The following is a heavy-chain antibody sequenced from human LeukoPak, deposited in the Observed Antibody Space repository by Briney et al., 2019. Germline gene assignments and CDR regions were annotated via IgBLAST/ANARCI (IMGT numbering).Heavy chain of an antibody. Sequence: PSGTLSLTCTVSGGSISSYYWSWIRQPPGKGLEWIGYIYYSGGTNYNPSLKSRVTISVDTSKNQFSLKLSSVTAADTAVYYCAREIAARYYYTDVWGKGTTVTVSS. CDR3: AREIAARYYYTDV. D-gene: IGHD6-13*01. CDR1: GGSISSYY. V-gene: IGHV4-59*01. CDR2: IYYSGGT. J-gene: IGHJ6*03.